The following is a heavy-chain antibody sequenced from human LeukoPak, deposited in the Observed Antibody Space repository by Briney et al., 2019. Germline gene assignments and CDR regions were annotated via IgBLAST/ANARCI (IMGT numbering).Heavy chain of an antibody. V-gene: IGHV4-39*07. CDR1: GGSISSSSYY. D-gene: IGHD6-19*01. Sequence: PSETLSLTCTVSGGSISSSSYYWGWIRQPPGKGLEWIGSIYYSGSTYYNPSLKSRVTISVDTSKNQFSLKLSSVTAADTAVYYCARGKVAGRDLDYWGQGTLVTVSS. CDR2: IYYSGST. CDR3: ARGKVAGRDLDY. J-gene: IGHJ4*02.